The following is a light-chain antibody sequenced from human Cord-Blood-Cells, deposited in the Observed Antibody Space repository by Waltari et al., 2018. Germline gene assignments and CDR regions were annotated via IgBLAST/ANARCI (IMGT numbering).Light chain of an antibody. CDR1: QSVLYSSNNKNY. V-gene: IGKV4-1*01. CDR2: WAS. CDR3: QQYYSTPLT. J-gene: IGKJ1*01. Sequence: DIVMTQSPDSLAVSLGERATINCKSSQSVLYSSNNKNYLAWYQQKPGQPPKLLIYWASTREAGVPGRFRGSGSGTDFTLTISSLQAEDVAVYYCQQYYSTPLTFGQGTKVEIK.